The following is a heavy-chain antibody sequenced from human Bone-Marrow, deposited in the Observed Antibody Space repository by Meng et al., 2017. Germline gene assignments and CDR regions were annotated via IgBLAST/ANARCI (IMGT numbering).Heavy chain of an antibody. J-gene: IGHJ4*02. D-gene: IGHD1-1*01. CDR1: GFSFSTYW. CDR2: INSDGSST. Sequence: EVQLVECGGGLVQPGGSLRLSCAASGFSFSTYWMHWVRQAPGKGLVWVSRINSDGSSTTYADSVKGRFTISRDNAKNSLYLQMNSLRAEDTAVYYCASPTVVWGQGTLVTVSS. V-gene: IGHV3-74*01. CDR3: ASPTVV.